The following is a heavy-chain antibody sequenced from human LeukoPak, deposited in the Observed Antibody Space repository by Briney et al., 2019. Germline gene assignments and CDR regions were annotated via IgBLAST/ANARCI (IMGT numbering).Heavy chain of an antibody. CDR3: ASNYYGSGSLDY. Sequence: SETLSLTCTVSGGSISSYYWSWIRQPPGRGLEWIGYIYYSGSTNYNPSLKSRVTISVDTSKNQFSLKMSSVTAADTAVYYCASNYYGSGSLDYWGQGNLVTVSS. CDR2: IYYSGST. V-gene: IGHV4-59*08. J-gene: IGHJ4*02. D-gene: IGHD3-10*01. CDR1: GGSISSYY.